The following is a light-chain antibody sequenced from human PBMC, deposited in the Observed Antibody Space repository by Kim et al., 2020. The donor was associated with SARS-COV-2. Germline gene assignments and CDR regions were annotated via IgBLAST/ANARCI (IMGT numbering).Light chain of an antibody. J-gene: IGKJ1*01. CDR1: QSVSSRY. Sequence: SPGERVTLAGGASQSVSSRYLSWYQHKPGQAPRLLIYGAYSRATGVPARFSGSGSGTEFTLTISSLQSDDVALYYCHQYGTWPWTFGQGTKVDIK. CDR2: GAY. CDR3: HQYGTWPWT. V-gene: IGKV3D-7*01.